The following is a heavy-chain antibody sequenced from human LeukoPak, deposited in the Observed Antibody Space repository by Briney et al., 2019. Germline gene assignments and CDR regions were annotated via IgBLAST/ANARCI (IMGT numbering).Heavy chain of an antibody. V-gene: IGHV1-2*02. D-gene: IGHD6-19*01. CDR2: INPNSGGT. Sequence: ASVKVSCKASGYTFTGYYMHWVRQAPGQGLEWMGWINPNSGGTNYAQKFQGRVTMTRDTSISTAYMELSRLRSDDTAVYYCARTNRGAAVAFDYWGQGTLVTVSS. CDR1: GYTFTGYY. CDR3: ARTNRGAAVAFDY. J-gene: IGHJ4*02.